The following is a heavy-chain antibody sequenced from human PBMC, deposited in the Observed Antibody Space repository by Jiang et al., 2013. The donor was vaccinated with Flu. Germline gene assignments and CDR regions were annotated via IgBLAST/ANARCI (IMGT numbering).Heavy chain of an antibody. Sequence: VQLLESGGGLVQPGRSLRLSCTASGFSFGDYAVSWLRQAPGKGLEWVGFIRNKLYRGTTDYAASVKGRFIISRDDSKSIAYLQMSSLKTEDTAVYYCTRDLVRDVILIPATYFDYWAREPWSPSP. CDR1: GFSFGDYA. V-gene: IGHV3-49*03. J-gene: IGHJ4*02. D-gene: IGHD2-2*01. CDR3: TRDLVRDVILIPATYFDY. CDR2: IRNKLYRGTT.